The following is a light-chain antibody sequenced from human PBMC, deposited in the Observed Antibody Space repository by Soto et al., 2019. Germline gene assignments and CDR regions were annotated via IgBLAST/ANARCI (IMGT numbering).Light chain of an antibody. CDR3: QQYGSSPPYT. J-gene: IGKJ2*01. CDR2: GAF. CDR1: QSVSSSY. V-gene: IGKV3-20*01. Sequence: EIVLTQSPGTLSLSPGERATLSCRASQSVSSSYLAWYQQKPGQAPRLLIYGAFSRATGIPDRFRGSGSGTDFTLTISRLEPADFAVYYCQQYGSSPPYTFGQGTTLEIK.